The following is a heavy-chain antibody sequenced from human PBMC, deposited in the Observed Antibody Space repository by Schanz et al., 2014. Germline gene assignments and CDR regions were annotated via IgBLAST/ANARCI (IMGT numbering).Heavy chain of an antibody. CDR2: IENNANGATT. V-gene: IGHV3-15*02. Sequence: EVQLLESGGALEQPGGSLRLSCAASGITFSDYAMSWVRQAPGKGLEWVGRIENNANGATTDYAAPVKGRFTVSRDDSRNTLYLQMNTLRTDDTALYYCTTFNNRDALYIWGQGTMVSVSS. CDR3: TTFNNRDALYI. D-gene: IGHD1-20*01. J-gene: IGHJ3*02. CDR1: GITFSDYA.